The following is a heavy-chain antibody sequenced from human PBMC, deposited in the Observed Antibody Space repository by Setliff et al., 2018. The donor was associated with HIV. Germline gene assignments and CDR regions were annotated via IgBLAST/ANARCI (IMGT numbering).Heavy chain of an antibody. CDR3: ARGRGRYYDSRSYLDY. D-gene: IGHD3-22*01. J-gene: IGHJ4*02. Sequence: GASVKVSCKASGYTFINYDIYWVRQTTGQGLEWMGWMNPDSGNTGYAQKFQGRVTMTRNTSISTAYMELSGLRSEDTAVYYCARGRGRYYDSRSYLDYWGQGTLVTVSS. CDR1: GYTFINYD. CDR2: MNPDSGNT. V-gene: IGHV1-8*02.